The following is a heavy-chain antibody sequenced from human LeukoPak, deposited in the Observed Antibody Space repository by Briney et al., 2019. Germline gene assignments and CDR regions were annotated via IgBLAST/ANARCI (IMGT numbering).Heavy chain of an antibody. CDR2: IIPILGIA. V-gene: IGHV1-69*04. CDR1: GGTFSSYA. J-gene: IGHJ5*02. D-gene: IGHD3-22*01. Sequence: ASVKVSCKASGGTFSSYAISWVRQAPGQGLEWMGRIIPILGIANYAQKFQGRVTITADKSTSTAYMELSSLRSEDTAVYYCASSAGDSSGYYYSWFDPWGQGTLVTVTS. CDR3: ASSAGDSSGYYYSWFDP.